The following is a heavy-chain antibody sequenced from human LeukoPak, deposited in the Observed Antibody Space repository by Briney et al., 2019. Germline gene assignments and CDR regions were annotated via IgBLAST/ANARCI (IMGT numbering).Heavy chain of an antibody. Sequence: ASVKVSCKASGYTFTSYAMHWVRQAPGQRLEWMGWINAGNGNTKYSQKFQGRVTITRDTSASTAYMELSSLRSEDTAVYYCARALTGYFGPGESWGQGTLVTVSS. CDR3: ARALTGYFGPGES. D-gene: IGHD3-9*01. J-gene: IGHJ5*02. V-gene: IGHV1-3*01. CDR1: GYTFTSYA. CDR2: INAGNGNT.